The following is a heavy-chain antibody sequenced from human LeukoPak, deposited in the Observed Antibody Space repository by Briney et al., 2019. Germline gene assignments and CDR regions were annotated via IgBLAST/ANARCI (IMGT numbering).Heavy chain of an antibody. CDR3: AKDMSAVRMNYYDSSGSLDY. Sequence: QTGGSLRLSCAASGFTFSSYGMHWVRQAPGKGLEWVAVISYDGSNKYYADSVKGRFTISRDNSKNTLYLQMNSLRAEDTAVYYCAKDMSAVRMNYYDSSGSLDYWGQGTLVTVSS. V-gene: IGHV3-30*18. CDR1: GFTFSSYG. CDR2: ISYDGSNK. D-gene: IGHD3-22*01. J-gene: IGHJ4*02.